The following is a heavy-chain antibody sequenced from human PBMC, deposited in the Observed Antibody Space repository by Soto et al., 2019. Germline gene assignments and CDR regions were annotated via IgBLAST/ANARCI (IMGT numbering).Heavy chain of an antibody. V-gene: IGHV3-30*03. Sequence: QVQLVESGGGVVQPGKSLRLSCAASGFTFSSYAMHWARQAPGKGLEWVTVISIRGGDEYYAESVRGRFTISRDDSKNTLYLQMDILRVEDTAVYYCARGTIVARKHLDYWGQGTLVTVSS. CDR3: ARGTIVARKHLDY. D-gene: IGHD6-6*01. CDR2: ISIRGGDE. CDR1: GFTFSSYA. J-gene: IGHJ4*02.